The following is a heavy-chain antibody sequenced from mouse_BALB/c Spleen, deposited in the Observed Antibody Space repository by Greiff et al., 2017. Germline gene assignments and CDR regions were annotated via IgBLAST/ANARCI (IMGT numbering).Heavy chain of an antibody. D-gene: IGHD1-1*01. CDR2: IDPSDSET. V-gene: IGHV1S127*01. CDR3: ARSYGSSYYFDY. J-gene: IGHJ2*01. Sequence: QVQLQQSGPQLVRPGASVKISCKASGYSFTSYWMHWVKQRPGQGLEWIGMIDPSDSETRLNQKFKDKATLTVDKSSSTAYMQLSSPTSEDSAVYYCARSYGSSYYFDYWGQGTTLTVSS. CDR1: GYSFTSYW.